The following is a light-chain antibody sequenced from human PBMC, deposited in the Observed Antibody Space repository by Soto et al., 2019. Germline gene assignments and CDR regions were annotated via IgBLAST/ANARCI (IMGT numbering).Light chain of an antibody. Sequence: EIVLTQSPATLSLSPWEIATLSCRASQTVSRYLSWYQQKPGQAPRLLIYDAFNRAPGIPARVSGSGPGTEVTLTISSLQSEDFAVYYCQQYNNWPLTFGGGTKVDI. CDR2: DAF. CDR1: QTVSRY. V-gene: IGKV3D-15*01. J-gene: IGKJ4*01. CDR3: QQYNNWPLT.